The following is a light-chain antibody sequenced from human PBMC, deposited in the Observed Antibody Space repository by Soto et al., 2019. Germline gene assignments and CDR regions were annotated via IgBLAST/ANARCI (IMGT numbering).Light chain of an antibody. V-gene: IGLV2-23*01. CDR3: CSYAGNNIFV. J-gene: IGLJ1*01. CDR1: SSDVGTYYF. CDR2: EGT. Sequence: QSALTQPASVSGSLGQSITISRTGSSSDVGTYYFVSWYQQHPGKVPKLMIYEGTKRPSGVSDRFSGSKSGNTASMTISGLQAEDEANYYCCSYAGNNIFVFGTGTKLTVL.